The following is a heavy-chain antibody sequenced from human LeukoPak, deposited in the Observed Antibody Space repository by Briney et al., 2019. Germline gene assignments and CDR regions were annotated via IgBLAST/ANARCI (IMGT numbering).Heavy chain of an antibody. CDR2: IYYSGST. D-gene: IGHD5-18*01. Sequence: SETLSLTCTVSGGSISSSSYYWGWIRQPPGKGLEWIGYIYYSGSTNYNPSLKSRVTISVDTSKNQFSLKLTSVTAADTAVYYCARLGEYSYKDWGQGTLVTVSS. CDR3: ARLGEYSYKD. CDR1: GGSISSSSYY. V-gene: IGHV4-61*05. J-gene: IGHJ4*02.